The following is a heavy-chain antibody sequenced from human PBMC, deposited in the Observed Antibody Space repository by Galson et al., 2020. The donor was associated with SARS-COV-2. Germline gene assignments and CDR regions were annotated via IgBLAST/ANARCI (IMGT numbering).Heavy chain of an antibody. Sequence: TLSLTCTVSGGSISSSSYYWGWIRQPPGKGLEWIGSIYYSGSTYYNPSLKSRVTISVDTSKNQFSLKLSSVTAADTAVYYCAREGRRILQWFDPWGQGTLVTVSS. J-gene: IGHJ5*02. CDR1: GGSISSSSYY. V-gene: IGHV4-39*07. CDR2: IYYSGST. D-gene: IGHD4-4*01. CDR3: AREGRRILQWFDP.